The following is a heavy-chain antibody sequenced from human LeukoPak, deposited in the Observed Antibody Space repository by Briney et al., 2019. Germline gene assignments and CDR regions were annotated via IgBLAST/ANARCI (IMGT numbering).Heavy chain of an antibody. D-gene: IGHD6-13*01. CDR2: IYYSGST. J-gene: IGHJ4*02. Sequence: PSETLSRTCTVSGGSITSSYCWGWIRQPPGKGLEWIGSIYYSGSTYYNPSLKSRVTISVDTSKNQFSLKLSSVTAADTAMYYCARQIYSSQPFDCWGQGTLVTVSS. CDR3: ARQIYSSQPFDC. CDR1: GGSITSSYC. V-gene: IGHV4-39*07.